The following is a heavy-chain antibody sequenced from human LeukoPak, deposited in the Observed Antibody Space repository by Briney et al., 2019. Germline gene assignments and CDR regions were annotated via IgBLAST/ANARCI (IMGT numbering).Heavy chain of an antibody. CDR1: GGSFSGYY. CDR2: INHSGST. Sequence: PSETLSLTCAVYGGSFSGYYWSWIRQPPGKGLEWIGEINHSGSTNYNPSLKSRVTISVDTSKNQFSLKLTSVTAADTAVYYCARQNSSGWYGYYYYYMDVWGKGTTVTISS. D-gene: IGHD6-19*01. J-gene: IGHJ6*03. V-gene: IGHV4-34*01. CDR3: ARQNSSGWYGYYYYYMDV.